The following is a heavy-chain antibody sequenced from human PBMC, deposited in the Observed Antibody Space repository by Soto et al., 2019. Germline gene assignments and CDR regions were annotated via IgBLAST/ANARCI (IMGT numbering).Heavy chain of an antibody. CDR1: GFVFKDSS. V-gene: IGHV3-73*01. J-gene: IGHJ4*02. Sequence: EVLLVESGGGLVQPGGSLKLSCAASGFVFKDSSIHWVRQASGKGLEWVGSIRDRAYNYATSYAASVKGRFTISRDDPSNTAFLQMNSLKTEDTAIYYCTRLISAAQDYWGQGTRVTVSS. CDR3: TRLISAAQDY. CDR2: IRDRAYNYAT. D-gene: IGHD3-22*01.